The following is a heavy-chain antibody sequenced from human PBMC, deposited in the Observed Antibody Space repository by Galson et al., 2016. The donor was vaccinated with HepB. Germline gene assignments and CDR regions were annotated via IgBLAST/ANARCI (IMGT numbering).Heavy chain of an antibody. V-gene: IGHV4-59*08. CDR3: TRRRRAFDI. CDR2: VYYTGNT. J-gene: IGHJ3*02. CDR1: GDSIIPYY. Sequence: ETLSLTCNVSGDSIIPYYWSWTRQPPGKGLEWIGYVYYTGNTNYNPSFKSRVSISVDVSREQFSLRLTSVTAADTAMYFCTRRRRAFDIWGQGAMVIVSS.